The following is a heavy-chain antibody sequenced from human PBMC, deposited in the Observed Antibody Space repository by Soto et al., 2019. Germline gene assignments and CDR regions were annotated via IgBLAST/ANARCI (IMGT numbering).Heavy chain of an antibody. V-gene: IGHV1-69*13. CDR3: ARRSYSSSWSVNYYYYGMDV. CDR2: IIPIFGTA. Sequence: ASVKVSCKASGGTFSSYAISWVRQAPGQGPEWMGGIIPIFGTANYAQKFQGRVTITADESTSTAYMELSSLRSEDTAVYYCARRSYSSSWSVNYYYYGMDVWGQGTTVTVFS. D-gene: IGHD6-13*01. J-gene: IGHJ6*02. CDR1: GGTFSSYA.